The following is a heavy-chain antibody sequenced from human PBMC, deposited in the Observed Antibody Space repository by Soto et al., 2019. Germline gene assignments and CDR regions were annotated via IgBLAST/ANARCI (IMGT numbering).Heavy chain of an antibody. CDR1: GFTFSSYA. CDR3: AKESSEPDIVVVPAWFDP. J-gene: IGHJ5*02. V-gene: IGHV3-23*01. CDR2: ISGSGGST. Sequence: GGSLRLSCAASGFTFSSYAMSWVRQAPGKGLEWVSAISGSGGSTHYADSVKGRFTISRDNSKNTLYLQMNSLRAEDTAVYYCAKESSEPDIVVVPAWFDPWGQGTLVTVSS. D-gene: IGHD2-2*01.